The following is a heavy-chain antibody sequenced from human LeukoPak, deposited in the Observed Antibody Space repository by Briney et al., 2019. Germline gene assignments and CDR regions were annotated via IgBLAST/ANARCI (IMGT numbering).Heavy chain of an antibody. D-gene: IGHD2-21*01. J-gene: IGHJ3*02. CDR2: IIPIFGTA. CDR1: GGTFSSYA. V-gene: IGHV1-69*01. CDR3: ARAHSPCGGDCTSDDAFDI. Sequence: SVKVSCKASGGTFSSYAISWVRQAPGQGLEWMGGIIPIFGTANYAQKFQGRVTITADESTSTAYMELSSLRSEDTAVYYCARAHSPCGGDCTSDDAFDIWGQGTMVTVSS.